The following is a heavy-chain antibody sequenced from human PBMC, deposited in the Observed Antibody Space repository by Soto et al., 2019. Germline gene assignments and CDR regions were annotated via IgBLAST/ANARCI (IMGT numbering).Heavy chain of an antibody. CDR2: MSGSGAFV. V-gene: IGHV3-11*01. J-gene: IGHJ3*02. Sequence: GGSMRLSCAASGLRFSDYSMSWIRQGPGRGLEWLSDMSGSGAFVNYADPVKGRFTISRDNAKNSLYLQMDSLRAEDTAVYYCARGGNLGYCSRATCYFDIWGQGTMGTVSS. CDR3: ARGGNLGYCSRATCYFDI. D-gene: IGHD2-15*01. CDR1: GLRFSDYS.